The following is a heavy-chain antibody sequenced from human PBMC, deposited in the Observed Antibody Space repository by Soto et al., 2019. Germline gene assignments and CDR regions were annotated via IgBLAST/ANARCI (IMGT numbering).Heavy chain of an antibody. D-gene: IGHD6-19*01. V-gene: IGHV1-18*01. Sequence: QVQLVQSGAEVKKPGASVKVSCKASGYTFTSYGISWVRQAPGQGLEWMGWISAYNGNTNYAQKPQGRVTMTTDTSTSTAYMELRSLRSDDTAVYYYARDRGKWLVPIDAFDIWGQGTMVTVSS. J-gene: IGHJ3*02. CDR2: ISAYNGNT. CDR3: ARDRGKWLVPIDAFDI. CDR1: GYTFTSYG.